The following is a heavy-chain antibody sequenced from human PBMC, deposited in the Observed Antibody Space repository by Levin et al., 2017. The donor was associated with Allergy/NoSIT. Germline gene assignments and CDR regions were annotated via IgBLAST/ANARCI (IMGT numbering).Heavy chain of an antibody. J-gene: IGHJ6*02. Sequence: PGGSLRLSCAASGFTFSSYSMNWVRQAPGKGLEWVSYISSSSSTIYYADSVKGRFTISRDNAKNSLYLQMNSLRDEDTAVYYCARAAGILTGSYYYGMDVWGQGTTVTVSS. V-gene: IGHV3-48*02. CDR2: ISSSSSTI. CDR3: ARAAGILTGSYYYGMDV. CDR1: GFTFSSYS. D-gene: IGHD3-9*01.